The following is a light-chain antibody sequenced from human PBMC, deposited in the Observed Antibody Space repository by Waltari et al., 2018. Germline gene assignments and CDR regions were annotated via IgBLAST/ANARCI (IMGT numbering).Light chain of an antibody. V-gene: IGKV3-15*01. Sequence: EIVMTQSPDTLYVSLGDSATLPCRARQSASSNLASYQQKPGQAPRLLTYGASTRATGIPARFSGSGSGTEFTLTISSLQSKDFAVYFCQQYNNWPPWTFSQGTEVEIK. CDR2: GAS. CDR3: QQYNNWPPWT. J-gene: IGKJ1*01. CDR1: QSASSN.